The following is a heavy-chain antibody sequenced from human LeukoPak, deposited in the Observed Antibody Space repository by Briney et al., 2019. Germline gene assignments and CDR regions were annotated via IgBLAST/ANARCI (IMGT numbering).Heavy chain of an antibody. CDR3: ARDLAVPAAMGVGRAENVAKYYYGMDV. D-gene: IGHD2-2*01. CDR1: GGTFSSYA. V-gene: IGHV1-69*04. J-gene: IGHJ6*02. CDR2: IIPILGIA. Sequence: GASVKVSCKASGGTFSSYAISWVRQAPGQGLEWMGKIIPILGIANYAQKFQGRVTITADKSTSTAYMELSSLRSEDTAVYYCARDLAVPAAMGVGRAENVAKYYYGMDVWGQGTTVTVSS.